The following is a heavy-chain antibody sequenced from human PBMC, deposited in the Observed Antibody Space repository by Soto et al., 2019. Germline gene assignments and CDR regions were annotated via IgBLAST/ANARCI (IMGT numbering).Heavy chain of an antibody. CDR1: GFTFSSYW. CDR2: INSDGSST. J-gene: IGHJ6*02. Sequence: GGSLRLSCAASGFTFSSYWMHWVRQAPGKGLVWVSRINSDGSSTSYADSVKGRFTVSRDNSKNTLYLQMNDLRAEDTAVYYCAKQVVVPGGDHKKYYYYYAMGVWGQGTTVTVSS. D-gene: IGHD2-21*02. V-gene: IGHV3-74*01. CDR3: AKQVVVPGGDHKKYYYYYAMGV.